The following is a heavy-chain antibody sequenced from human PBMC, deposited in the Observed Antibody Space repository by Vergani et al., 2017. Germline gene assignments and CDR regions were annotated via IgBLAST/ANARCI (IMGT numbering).Heavy chain of an antibody. J-gene: IGHJ5*02. V-gene: IGHV4-30-4*08. CDR2: IYYSGST. CDR3: ARVAGGSGGYYLA. D-gene: IGHD3-22*01. Sequence: QVQLQESGPGLVKPSETLSVTCIVSGGSSSNDDSYWSWIRQPPGKGLEWIGYIYYSGSTYYNPSLESRLTISLDSSRTPFFLKLISVTAGDTAVYYCARVAGGSGGYYLAWGQGTPVSVFS. CDR1: GGSSSNDDSY.